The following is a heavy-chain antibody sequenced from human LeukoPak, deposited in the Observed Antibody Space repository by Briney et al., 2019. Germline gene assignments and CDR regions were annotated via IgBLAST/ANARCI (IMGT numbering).Heavy chain of an antibody. CDR2: ISSSSSYI. CDR3: ARDRVKTTYYYGSGGDY. D-gene: IGHD3-10*01. V-gene: IGHV3-21*01. CDR1: GFTFSSYS. Sequence: GGSLRLSCAASGFTFSSYSMNWVRQAPGKGLEWVSSISSSSSYIYYADSVKGRFTISRDNAKNSLYLQMNSLRAEDTAVYYCARDRVKTTYYYGSGGDYWGQGTLVTVSS. J-gene: IGHJ4*02.